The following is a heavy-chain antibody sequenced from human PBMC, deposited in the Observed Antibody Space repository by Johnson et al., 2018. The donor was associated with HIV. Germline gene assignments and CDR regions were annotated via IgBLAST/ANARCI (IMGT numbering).Heavy chain of an antibody. CDR2: ISYDGSNK. J-gene: IGHJ3*02. CDR3: ARSRVAAALGVKDAFDI. D-gene: IGHD6-13*01. V-gene: IGHV3-30*04. Sequence: QVQLVESGGGVVQPGRSLRLSCAASGFTFSSYAMHWVRQAPGKGLEWVAVISYDGSNKYYADSVKGRFTISRDNSKNTLYLQMNSLRAEDTAVYYCARSRVAAALGVKDAFDIWGQGTLVTVSS. CDR1: GFTFSSYA.